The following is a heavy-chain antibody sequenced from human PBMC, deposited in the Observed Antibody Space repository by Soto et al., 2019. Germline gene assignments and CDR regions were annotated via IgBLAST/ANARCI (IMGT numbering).Heavy chain of an antibody. Sequence: EVQLVESGGGLVQPGGSLRLSCAASGFTFSSYEMNWVRHAPGKGLEWVSYISSSGSTIYYADSVKGRFTISRDNAKNSLYLQMNSLRAEDTAVYYCARVGYDVSKTGGRGTKNFDYWGQGTLVTVSS. J-gene: IGHJ4*02. CDR2: ISSSGSTI. V-gene: IGHV3-48*03. CDR1: GFTFSSYE. CDR3: ARVGYDVSKTGGRGTKNFDY. D-gene: IGHD5-12*01.